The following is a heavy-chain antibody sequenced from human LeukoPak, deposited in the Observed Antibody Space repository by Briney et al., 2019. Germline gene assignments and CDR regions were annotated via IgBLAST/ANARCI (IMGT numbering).Heavy chain of an antibody. V-gene: IGHV3-23*01. CDR1: GVTFSSYA. Sequence: GGSLRLSCAASGVTFSSYAMSWVRQAPGKGLEWVSAISGSGGSTYYADSVKGRFTISRDNSKNTLYLQMNSLRAEDTAVYYCAKDRRQQLVLWYFDLWGRGTLVTVSS. J-gene: IGHJ2*01. CDR2: ISGSGGST. CDR3: AKDRRQQLVLWYFDL. D-gene: IGHD6-13*01.